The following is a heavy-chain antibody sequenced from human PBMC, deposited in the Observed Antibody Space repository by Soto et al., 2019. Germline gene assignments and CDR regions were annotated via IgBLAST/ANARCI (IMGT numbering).Heavy chain of an antibody. Sequence: SVKGSCKGSGGTFSSYAISWVRQAPGQGLEWMGGIIPIFGTANYAQKFQGRVTITADESTSTAYMELSSLRSEDTAVYYCARGNSGYVQSYNWFDPWGQGTLVTVSS. CDR1: GGTFSSYA. CDR3: ARGNSGYVQSYNWFDP. V-gene: IGHV1-69*13. J-gene: IGHJ5*02. CDR2: IIPIFGTA. D-gene: IGHD5-12*01.